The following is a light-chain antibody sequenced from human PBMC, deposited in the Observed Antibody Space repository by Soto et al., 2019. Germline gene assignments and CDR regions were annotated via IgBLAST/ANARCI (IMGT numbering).Light chain of an antibody. CDR3: MQSTHRPWT. CDR1: QSLVFSDGNTY. J-gene: IGKJ1*01. V-gene: IGKV2-30*01. CDR2: TVS. Sequence: DVVMTQSPLSLPVPLGQPASISCRSSQSLVFSDGNTYLSWFHQRPGQSPRRLIYTVSNRASGDQDTFSGSGSRTDFTLNISGLEAEDVGVYYCMQSTHRPWTFGQGTKVEI.